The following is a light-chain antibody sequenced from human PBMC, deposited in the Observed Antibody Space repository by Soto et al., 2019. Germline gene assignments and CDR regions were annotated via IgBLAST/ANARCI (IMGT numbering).Light chain of an antibody. J-gene: IGKJ5*01. CDR2: AAS. CDR3: QQLNFFPIT. CDR1: QGISSF. Sequence: DIQLTQSPSFLSASAGDRVTITCRASQGISSFLAWYQQKPGRAPKLLIYAASTLQSGVPSRFSGSGSGTEFTLTISSLQHEDFATYYCQQLNFFPITFRQGTRLEIK. V-gene: IGKV1-9*01.